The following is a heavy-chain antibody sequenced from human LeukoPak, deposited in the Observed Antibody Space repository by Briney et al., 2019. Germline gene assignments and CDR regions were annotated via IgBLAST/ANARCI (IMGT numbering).Heavy chain of an antibody. Sequence: QAGGSLRLSCAASGFTFSDYAMTWVRQTPGKGLEWVSVISGGGDSADYADSMKGRFTISRDNSKNTLYLQMNSLRAEDTAVYYCARDTGKQQLVPWFDPWGQGTLVTVSS. CDR2: ISGGGDSA. D-gene: IGHD6-13*01. J-gene: IGHJ5*02. V-gene: IGHV3-23*01. CDR3: ARDTGKQQLVPWFDP. CDR1: GFTFSDYA.